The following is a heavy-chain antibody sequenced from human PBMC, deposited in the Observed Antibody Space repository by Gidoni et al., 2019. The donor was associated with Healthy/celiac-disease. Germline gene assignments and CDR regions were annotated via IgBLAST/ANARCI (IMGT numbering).Heavy chain of an antibody. Sequence: EVQLLESGGGLVQPGGSLRLSFPAYRFTFSSYAMSWVRQAPGKGLEWVSAISGSGGSTYYADSVKGRFTISRDNSKNTLYLQMNSLRAEDTAVYYCANFVLSDDSNDYWGQGTLVTVSS. D-gene: IGHD2-15*01. CDR3: ANFVLSDDSNDY. CDR2: ISGSGGST. CDR1: RFTFSSYA. V-gene: IGHV3-23*01. J-gene: IGHJ4*02.